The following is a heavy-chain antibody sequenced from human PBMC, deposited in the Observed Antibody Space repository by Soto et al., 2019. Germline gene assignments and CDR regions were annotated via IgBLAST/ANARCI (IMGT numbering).Heavy chain of an antibody. D-gene: IGHD6-6*01. J-gene: IGHJ6*02. V-gene: IGHV3-48*02. Sequence: EVQLVESGGGSVQPGGSLRLSCAASGFTFSSYSMNWVRQAPGKGLEWVSYISSSSSTIYYADSVKGRFTISRDNAKNSLYLQMNSLRDEDTAVYYCARDQRSSSSYYYYGMDVWGQGTTVTVSS. CDR2: ISSSSSTI. CDR1: GFTFSSYS. CDR3: ARDQRSSSSYYYYGMDV.